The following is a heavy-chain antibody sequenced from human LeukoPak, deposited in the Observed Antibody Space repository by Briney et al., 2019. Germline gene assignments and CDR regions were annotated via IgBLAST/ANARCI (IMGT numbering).Heavy chain of an antibody. CDR3: ARGLKYCSSTSCYLEYVDAFDI. Sequence: SETLSLTCTVSGGSISSYYWSWIRQPPGKGLEWIGYIYYSGSTNYNPSLKSRVTMSVDTSKNQFSLKLSSVTAADTAVYYCARGLKYCSSTSCYLEYVDAFDIWGQGTMVTVSS. CDR1: GGSISSYY. V-gene: IGHV4-59*12. J-gene: IGHJ3*02. CDR2: IYYSGST. D-gene: IGHD2-2*01.